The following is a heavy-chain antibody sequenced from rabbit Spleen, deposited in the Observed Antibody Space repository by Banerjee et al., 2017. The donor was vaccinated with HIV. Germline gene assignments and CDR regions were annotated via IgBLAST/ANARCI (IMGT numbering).Heavy chain of an antibody. J-gene: IGHJ3*01. Sequence: QSLEESGGDLVKPGASLTPTCIASGVSFSGSSYMFWVRQAPGKGLEWIACIEGGSSGFTYFANWAKGRFTISKTSSTTVTLQMTSLTAADTATYFCARDTSSSFSSYGMDLWGQGTLVTVS. V-gene: IGHV1S40*01. CDR2: IEGGSSGFT. D-gene: IGHD1-1*01. CDR1: GVSFSGSSY. CDR3: ARDTSSSFSSYGMDL.